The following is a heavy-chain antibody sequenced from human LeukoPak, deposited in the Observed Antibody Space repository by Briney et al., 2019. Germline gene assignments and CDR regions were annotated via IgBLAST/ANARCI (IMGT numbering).Heavy chain of an antibody. J-gene: IGHJ4*02. V-gene: IGHV3-23*01. CDR2: ISGGGGTT. CDR3: TKEMTPNYGSGSYSYDY. CDR1: GFTFSSYA. D-gene: IGHD3-10*01. Sequence: GGSLRLSCAGSGFTFSSYAMSWVRQAPGKGLEWVSSISGGGGTTNYADSVKGRFTISRDNSRNTLYLQMDSLRADDTAVYYCTKEMTPNYGSGSYSYDYWGQGTLVTVSS.